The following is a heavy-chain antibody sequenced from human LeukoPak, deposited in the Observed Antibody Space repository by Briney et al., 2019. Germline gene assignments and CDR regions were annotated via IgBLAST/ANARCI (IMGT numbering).Heavy chain of an antibody. J-gene: IGHJ4*02. Sequence: SETLSLTCAVYGGSFSGYYWSWIRQPPGKGPEWIGEINHSGSTNYNPALKSRVTISVDTSKNQFSLKLSSVTAADTAVYYCARSPPPGATAYGVVDYWGQGILVTVSS. CDR3: ARSPPPGATAYGVVDY. CDR2: INHSGST. V-gene: IGHV4-34*01. D-gene: IGHD3-3*01. CDR1: GGSFSGYY.